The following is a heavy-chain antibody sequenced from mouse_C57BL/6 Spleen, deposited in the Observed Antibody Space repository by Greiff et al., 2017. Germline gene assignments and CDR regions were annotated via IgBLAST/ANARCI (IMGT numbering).Heavy chain of an antibody. Sequence: QVTLKVSGPGILQPSQTLSLTCSFSGFSLSTFGMGVGWIRQPSGKGLEWLAHIWWDDDKYYNPALKSRLTISKDTSKNQVFLKIANVDTADTATYYCARVAYYGNFSYWYFDVWGTGTTVTVSS. V-gene: IGHV8-8*01. CDR2: IWWDDDK. D-gene: IGHD2-10*01. CDR1: GFSLSTFGMG. J-gene: IGHJ1*03. CDR3: ARVAYYGNFSYWYFDV.